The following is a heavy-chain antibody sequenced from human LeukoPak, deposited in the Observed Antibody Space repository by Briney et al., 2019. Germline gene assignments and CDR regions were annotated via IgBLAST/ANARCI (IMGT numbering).Heavy chain of an antibody. D-gene: IGHD6-13*01. CDR3: ATSRYSSSWYPYYGMDL. CDR2: FDPEDGET. V-gene: IGHV1-24*01. Sequence: ASVKVSCKVSGYTLTELSMHWVRQAPGTGLEWTGGFDPEDGETIYAQKFQGRVTMTEDTSTDTAYMELSSLRSEDTAVYYCATSRYSSSWYPYYGMDLWGQGTTVTVSS. J-gene: IGHJ6*02. CDR1: GYTLTELS.